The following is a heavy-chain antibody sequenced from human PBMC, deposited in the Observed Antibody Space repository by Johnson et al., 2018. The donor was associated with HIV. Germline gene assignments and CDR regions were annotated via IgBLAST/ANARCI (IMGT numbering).Heavy chain of an antibody. D-gene: IGHD6-19*01. CDR3: AKDRQWGPRDAFDI. V-gene: IGHV3-30*02. Sequence: QVQLVESGGGVVQPGGSLRLSCAASGFTFSSYGMHWVRQAPGKGLEWVAFIRYDGSNKYYADSVKGRFTISRDNSKNTLYLQMNSLRAEDTAVYYCAKDRQWGPRDAFDIWGQWTMVTVSS. J-gene: IGHJ3*02. CDR2: IRYDGSNK. CDR1: GFTFSSYG.